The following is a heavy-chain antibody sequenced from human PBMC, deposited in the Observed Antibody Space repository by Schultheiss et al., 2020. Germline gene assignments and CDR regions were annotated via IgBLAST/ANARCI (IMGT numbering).Heavy chain of an antibody. CDR1: GFTVSSNY. J-gene: IGHJ4*02. Sequence: GGSLRLSCAASGFTVSSNYMSWVRQAPGKGLEWVSVIYSGGSTYYADSVKGRFTISRDNSKNTLYLQMNSLRAEDTAVYYCARFPRTTGGDYWGQGTLVTVYS. V-gene: IGHV3-53*01. D-gene: IGHD1-14*01. CDR3: ARFPRTTGGDY. CDR2: IYSGGST.